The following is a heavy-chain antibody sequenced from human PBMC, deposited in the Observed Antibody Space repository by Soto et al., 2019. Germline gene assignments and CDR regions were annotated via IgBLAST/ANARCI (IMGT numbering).Heavy chain of an antibody. Sequence: SETLSLTCTVCGGSISSYYCSWIRQPPGKGLEWIGYIYYSGSTNYNPSLKSRVTISVDTSKNQFSLKLSSVTAADTAVYYCARVVVQLVVGYWFDPWGQGTLVTVSS. V-gene: IGHV4-59*01. J-gene: IGHJ5*02. CDR3: ARVVVQLVVGYWFDP. CDR2: IYYSGST. D-gene: IGHD6-6*01. CDR1: GGSISSYY.